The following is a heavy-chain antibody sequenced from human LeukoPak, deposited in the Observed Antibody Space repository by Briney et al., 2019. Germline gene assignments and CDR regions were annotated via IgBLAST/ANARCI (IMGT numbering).Heavy chain of an antibody. Sequence: PGRSLRLSCAASGFTFSSYGMHWVRQAPGKGLEWVAVISYDGSNKYYADSVKGRFTISRDNSKNTLYLQMNSLRAEDTAVYYCAKIIAVQGYWGQGTLVTVSS. CDR3: AKIIAVQGY. J-gene: IGHJ4*02. CDR1: GFTFSSYG. CDR2: ISYDGSNK. V-gene: IGHV3-30*18. D-gene: IGHD6-19*01.